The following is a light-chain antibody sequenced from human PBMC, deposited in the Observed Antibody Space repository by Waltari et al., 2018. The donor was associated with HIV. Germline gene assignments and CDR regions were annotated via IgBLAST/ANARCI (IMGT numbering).Light chain of an antibody. V-gene: IGLV3-21*04. J-gene: IGLJ3*02. CDR3: QVWDTTTDQWV. CDR1: NIGSNR. CDR2: DDN. Sequence: SYVLTQPPSVSVDPRETARITCGGTNIGSNRVQGYQQKPGQAPDLVIYDDNDRASGIPERVSGSSSGNTATLTISGVEAGDEADYYCQVWDTTTDQWVFGGGTELAVL.